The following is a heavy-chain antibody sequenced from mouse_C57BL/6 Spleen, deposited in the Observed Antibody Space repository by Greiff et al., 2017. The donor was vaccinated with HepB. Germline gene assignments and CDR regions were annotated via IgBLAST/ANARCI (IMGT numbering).Heavy chain of an antibody. V-gene: IGHV1-50*01. D-gene: IGHD3-2*02. CDR3: ARQGSGYYAMDY. CDR2: IDPSDSYT. CDR1: GYTFTSYW. Sequence: QVQLQQPGAELVKPGASVKLSCKASGYTFTSYWMQWVNQRPGQGLEWIGEIDPSDSYTNYNQKFKGKATLTVDTSSSTAYMQLSSLTSEDSAVYYCARQGSGYYAMDYWGQGTSVTVSS. J-gene: IGHJ4*01.